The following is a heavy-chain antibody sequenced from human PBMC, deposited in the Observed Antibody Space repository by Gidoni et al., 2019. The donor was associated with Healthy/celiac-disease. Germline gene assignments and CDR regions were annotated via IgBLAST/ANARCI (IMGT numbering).Heavy chain of an antibody. CDR1: GFPFGDYA. Sequence: EVQLVESGGGLVQPGRSLRLYCTASGFPFGDYAMRWFRQAPGKGLEWVGFIRSKAYGGTTEYAASVKGRFTISRDDSKSIAYLQMNSLKTEDTAVYYCTRAVEWLVKRDAFDIWGQGTMVTVSS. CDR2: IRSKAYGGTT. D-gene: IGHD6-19*01. CDR3: TRAVEWLVKRDAFDI. J-gene: IGHJ3*02. V-gene: IGHV3-49*03.